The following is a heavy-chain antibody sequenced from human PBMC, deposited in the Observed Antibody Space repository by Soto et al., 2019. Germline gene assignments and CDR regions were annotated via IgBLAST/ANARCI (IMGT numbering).Heavy chain of an antibody. CDR3: ARARSGYRSAFDI. D-gene: IGHD2-2*02. V-gene: IGHV3-23*01. CDR1: GFTFSSYG. J-gene: IGHJ3*02. CDR2: ISAGGGNT. Sequence: GGSLRLSCAASGFTFSSYGMSWVRQAPGEGLEWVSAISAGGGNTFYVDSVKGRFTISRDNAQNSLYLQINSLRAEDTAVFYCARARSGYRSAFDIWGQGTMVTVSS.